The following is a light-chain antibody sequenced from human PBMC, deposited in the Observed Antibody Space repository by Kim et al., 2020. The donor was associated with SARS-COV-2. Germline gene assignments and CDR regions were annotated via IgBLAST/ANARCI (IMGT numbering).Light chain of an antibody. CDR3: QQYDSVPWT. Sequence: LSPGERATLSCRASQSVSRNKLAWYQQRPGQAPRLLIYSASYRATGIADRFSVSGSGTDFTLTISRLEPEDFAVYHCQQYDSVPWTFGQGTKLEI. CDR1: QSVSRNK. J-gene: IGKJ1*01. V-gene: IGKV3-20*01. CDR2: SAS.